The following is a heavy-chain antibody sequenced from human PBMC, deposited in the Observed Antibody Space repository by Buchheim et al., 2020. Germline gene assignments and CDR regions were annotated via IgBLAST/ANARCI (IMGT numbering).Heavy chain of an antibody. CDR2: ISYDGSNK. CDR1: GFTFSSYG. V-gene: IGHV3-30*03. D-gene: IGHD7-27*01. CDR3: AMWGSSSLSFPLRYFDY. Sequence: QVQLVESGGGVVQSGRSLRLSCAASGFTFSSYGMHWVRQAPGKGLEWVAVISYDGSNKYYADSVKGRFTISRDNSKNTLYLQMNSLRAEDTAVYYCAMWGSSSLSFPLRYFDYWGQGTL. J-gene: IGHJ4*02.